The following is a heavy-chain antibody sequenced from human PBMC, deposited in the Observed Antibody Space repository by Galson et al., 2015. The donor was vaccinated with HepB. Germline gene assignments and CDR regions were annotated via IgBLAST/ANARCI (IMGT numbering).Heavy chain of an antibody. Sequence: SLRLSCAASGVTFSSYSMNWVRQAPGKGLEWVSYISSSSTIYYADSVKGRFTISRDNAKNSLYLQMNSLRAEDTAVYYCAREYDILTGYGGGSDAFDIWGQGTMVTVSS. CDR1: GVTFSSYS. CDR3: AREYDILTGYGGGSDAFDI. V-gene: IGHV3-48*04. J-gene: IGHJ3*02. CDR2: ISSSSTI. D-gene: IGHD3-9*01.